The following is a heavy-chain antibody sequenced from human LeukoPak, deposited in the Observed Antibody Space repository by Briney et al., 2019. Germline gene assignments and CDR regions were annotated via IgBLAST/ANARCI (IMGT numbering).Heavy chain of an antibody. CDR1: GFTVSSNY. V-gene: IGHV3-30-3*01. J-gene: IGHJ4*02. CDR3: ARDFNGWPYDSSGYFCY. Sequence: GGSLRLSCVVSGFTVSSNYMSWVRQAPGKGLEWVAVISYDGSNKYYADSVKGRFTISRDNSKNTLYLQMNSLRAEDTAVYYCARDFNGWPYDSSGYFCYWGQGTLVTVSS. CDR2: ISYDGSNK. D-gene: IGHD3-22*01.